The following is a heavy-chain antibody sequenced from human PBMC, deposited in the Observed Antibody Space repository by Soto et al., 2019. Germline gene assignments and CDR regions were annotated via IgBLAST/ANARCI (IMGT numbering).Heavy chain of an antibody. Sequence: PGGSLRLSCAASGCTFRSYIMNWIRQAPGKGLEWVSSISSSSSYIYYADSVKGRFTISRDNAKNSLYLQMNSLRAEDTAVYYCARFHRYYFDYWGQGTLVTVSS. J-gene: IGHJ4*02. V-gene: IGHV3-21*01. CDR2: ISSSSSYI. CDR3: ARFHRYYFDY. CDR1: GCTFRSYI.